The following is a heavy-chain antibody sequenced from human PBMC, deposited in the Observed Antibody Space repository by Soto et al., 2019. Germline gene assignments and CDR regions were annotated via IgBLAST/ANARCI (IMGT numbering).Heavy chain of an antibody. CDR3: ARGWNTIVIVPAKTDFDY. CDR2: INNSVST. V-gene: IGHV4-34*01. Sequence: RXGILSLTFAVYGGSFSGYYWSWIGPPPGKGMEWVGEINNSVSTNYNPSLKSRVTISVDTSKNQFSLKLSSVTAADTAVYYCARGWNTIVIVPAKTDFDYWSQGTLVTVSS. CDR1: GGSFSGYY. D-gene: IGHD2-2*01. J-gene: IGHJ4*02.